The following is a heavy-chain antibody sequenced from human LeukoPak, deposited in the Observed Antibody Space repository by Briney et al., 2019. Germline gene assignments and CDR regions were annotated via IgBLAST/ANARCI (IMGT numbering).Heavy chain of an antibody. Sequence: SETLSLTCTVSGYSISSGYYWGWIRQPPGKGLEWIGSIYHSGSTYYNPSLKSRVTISVDTSKNQFSLKLTSVTAADTAVYYCARGRSSMVRGYYCYYMDVWGKGTTVTISS. CDR2: IYHSGST. V-gene: IGHV4-38-2*02. CDR1: GYSISSGYY. J-gene: IGHJ6*03. D-gene: IGHD3-10*01. CDR3: ARGRSSMVRGYYCYYMDV.